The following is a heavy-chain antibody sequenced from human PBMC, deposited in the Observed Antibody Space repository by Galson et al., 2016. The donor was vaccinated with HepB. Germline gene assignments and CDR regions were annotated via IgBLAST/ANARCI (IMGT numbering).Heavy chain of an antibody. CDR1: GFIFSTYG. CDR3: AKPYGYSYGSYAFDI. V-gene: IGHV3-30*18. CDR2: ISHDGNKK. Sequence: SLRLSCAASGFIFSTYGMHWVRQAPGKGLEWVAVISHDGNKKYYADSVIGRATISRDNSKNTVFLRVNSLRGEDTAVYYCAKPYGYSYGSYAFDIWGQGTMVTVSS. J-gene: IGHJ3*02. D-gene: IGHD5-18*01.